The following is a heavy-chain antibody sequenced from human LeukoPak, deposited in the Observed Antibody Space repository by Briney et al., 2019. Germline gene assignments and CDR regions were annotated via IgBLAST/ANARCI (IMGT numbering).Heavy chain of an antibody. CDR1: GFTFSNYW. J-gene: IGHJ4*02. CDR2: INQGGSDK. D-gene: IGHD2-15*01. V-gene: IGHV3-7*01. CDR3: ARTSRSSSIDD. Sequence: GGALRLSCAAPGFTFSNYWMSWVRRAPRKGLEWVANINQGGSDKYYVDSVKGRFTISRDNAKNSLYLEMNSLRVEDTAMYYCARTSRSSSIDDWGQGTLVTVSS.